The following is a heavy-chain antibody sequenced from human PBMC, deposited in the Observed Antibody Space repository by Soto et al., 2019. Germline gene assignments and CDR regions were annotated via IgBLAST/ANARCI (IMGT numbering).Heavy chain of an antibody. CDR1: GGSVSSTNW. CDR2: IYHSGST. J-gene: IGHJ5*02. CDR3: ARVWYSSSSFDP. Sequence: QVQLQESGPGLVKPSGTLSLTCAVSGGSVSSTNWWSWVRQPPGKGLEWIGEIYHSGSTNYNPSLKSRSTISVDQSKNQFSLKLSSVTAADTAVYYCARVWYSSSSFDPWGQGTLVTVSS. V-gene: IGHV4-4*02. D-gene: IGHD6-6*01.